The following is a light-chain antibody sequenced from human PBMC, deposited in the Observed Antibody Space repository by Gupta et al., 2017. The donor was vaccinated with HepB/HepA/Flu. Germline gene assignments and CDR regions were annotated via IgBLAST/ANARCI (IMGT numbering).Light chain of an antibody. Sequence: IVLTQSPATLSLSPGERATLSCGASQSVRSSYLAWYQQKPGRAPRLLIYDASSRATGIPDRFSGSGSGTDFTLTISRLEPEDFAVYYCQQDSSSPITFGGGTKVEIK. J-gene: IGKJ4*01. CDR2: DAS. V-gene: IGKV3D-20*01. CDR3: QQDSSSPIT. CDR1: QSVRSSY.